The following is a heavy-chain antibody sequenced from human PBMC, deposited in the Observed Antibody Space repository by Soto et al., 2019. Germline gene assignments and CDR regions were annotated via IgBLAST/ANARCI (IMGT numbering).Heavy chain of an antibody. J-gene: IGHJ4*02. V-gene: IGHV1-69*12. CDR3: ARRILELSHFDY. CDR1: GGTFSSYA. D-gene: IGHD1-7*01. Sequence: QVQLVQSGAEVKKPGSSVKVSCKASGGTFSSYAISWVRQAPGQGLEWMGGIVPIFGTANYAQKFQGRVTITADESTSTAYMELSSLRSGDTAVYYCARRILELSHFDYWGQGTLVTVSS. CDR2: IVPIFGTA.